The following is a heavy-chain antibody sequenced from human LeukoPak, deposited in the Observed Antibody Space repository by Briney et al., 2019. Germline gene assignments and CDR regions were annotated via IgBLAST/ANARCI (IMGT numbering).Heavy chain of an antibody. CDR2: IRDDGRAE. D-gene: IGHD1-1*01. Sequence: GGSLRLSCAVSGFSFNNYWMTWVRQAPGKGLEWVASIRDDGRAEYYVDSVKGRFSISRDDAKNSLSLQMNSLRVEDTATYYCVRIQLYHGDFDSWGQGTLVTVSS. CDR3: VRIQLYHGDFDS. CDR1: GFSFNNYW. J-gene: IGHJ4*02. V-gene: IGHV3-7*01.